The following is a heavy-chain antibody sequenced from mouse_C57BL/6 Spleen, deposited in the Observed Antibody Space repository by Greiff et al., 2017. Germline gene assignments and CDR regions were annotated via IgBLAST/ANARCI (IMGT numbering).Heavy chain of an antibody. CDR1: GYTFTDSN. V-gene: IGHV1-18*01. D-gene: IGHD1-2*01. Sequence: EVQLQQSGPELVKPGASVKIPCKASGYTFTDSNMAWVKQSHGKSLEWIGDINPNNGGTIYNQKFKGKATLTVDKSSSTAYMELRSLTYEDTAVYYCARTPLLGYAMDYWGQGTSVTVSS. CDR2: INPNNGGT. CDR3: ARTPLLGYAMDY. J-gene: IGHJ4*01.